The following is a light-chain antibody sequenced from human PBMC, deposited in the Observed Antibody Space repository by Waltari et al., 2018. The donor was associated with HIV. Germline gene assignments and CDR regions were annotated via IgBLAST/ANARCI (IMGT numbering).Light chain of an antibody. V-gene: IGKV3-15*01. CDR1: QSISSN. J-gene: IGKJ1*01. Sequence: EIVMTQSPATLSVSPGQRATVSCWASQSISSNLAWYQQRPGQAPRLLVYDASTRVAGIPARFSASGFATEFTLTISSLQSEDFAVYYCQQYNDWLSWTFGQGTKLEIK. CDR3: QQYNDWLSWT. CDR2: DAS.